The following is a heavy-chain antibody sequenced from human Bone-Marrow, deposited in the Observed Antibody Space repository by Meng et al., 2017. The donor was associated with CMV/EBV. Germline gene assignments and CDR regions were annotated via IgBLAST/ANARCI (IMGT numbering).Heavy chain of an antibody. CDR1: GYTFTGYY. V-gene: IGHV1-2*02. CDR2: ISPNSGGT. Sequence: ASVKVSCKASGYTFTGYYMHWVRQAPGQGLEWMGWISPNSGGTNSAQKFQGRVTMTRDTSISTAYMELSRLRSDDTAVYYCYNPGMPVAGGGRWYYGLDVWGQGTTVTVPS. J-gene: IGHJ6*02. D-gene: IGHD6-19*01. CDR3: YNPGMPVAGGGRWYYGLDV.